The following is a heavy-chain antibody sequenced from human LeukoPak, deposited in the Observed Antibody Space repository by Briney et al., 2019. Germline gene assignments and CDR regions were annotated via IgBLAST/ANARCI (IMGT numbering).Heavy chain of an antibody. CDR2: TSATGGTT. CDR1: GFTFSSYA. V-gene: IGHV3-23*01. J-gene: IGHJ4*02. CDR3: ATVAVSHNSEY. D-gene: IGHD5/OR15-5a*01. Sequence: PGGSLRLSCAASGFTFSSYAMSWVRQDPGKGLQWVSSTSATGGTTYYADSVKGPFTMSRDSSKNTLYLQMNSLRAEDTALYYCATVAVSHNSEYWGQGTLVTVSS.